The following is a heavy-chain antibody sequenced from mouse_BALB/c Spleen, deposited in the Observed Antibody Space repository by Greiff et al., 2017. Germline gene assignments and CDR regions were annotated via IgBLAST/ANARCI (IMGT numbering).Heavy chain of an antibody. CDR3: AYGLRDY. CDR1: GFNIKDTY. J-gene: IGHJ2*01. Sequence: VQLKQSGAELVKPGASVKLSCTASGFNIKDTYMHWVKQRPEQGLEWIGRIDPANGNTKYDPKFQGKATITAYTSSNTAYLQLSSLTSEDTAVYYCAYGLRDYWGQGTTLTVSS. D-gene: IGHD1-1*02. V-gene: IGHV14-3*02. CDR2: IDPANGNT.